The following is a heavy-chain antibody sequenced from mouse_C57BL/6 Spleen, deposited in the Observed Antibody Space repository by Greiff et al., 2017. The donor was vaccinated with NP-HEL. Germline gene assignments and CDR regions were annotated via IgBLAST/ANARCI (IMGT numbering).Heavy chain of an antibody. Sequence: QVQLQQPGAELVRPGTSVKLSCKASGYTFTSYWMHWVKQRPGQGLEWIGVIDPSDSYTNYNQKFKGKATLTVDTSSSTAYMQLSSLTSEDSAVYYCARFSPPYSPHFDVWGTGTTVTVSS. J-gene: IGHJ1*03. V-gene: IGHV1-59*01. CDR3: ARFSPPYSPHFDV. CDR2: IDPSDSYT. CDR1: GYTFTSYW. D-gene: IGHD2-10*01.